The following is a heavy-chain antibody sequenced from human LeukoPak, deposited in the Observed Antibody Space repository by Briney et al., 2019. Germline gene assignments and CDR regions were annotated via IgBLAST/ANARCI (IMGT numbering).Heavy chain of an antibody. V-gene: IGHV1-18*04. CDR2: ISAYNGNT. Sequence: ASVKVSCKASGYTFTSYGISWVRQAPGQGLEWMGWISAYNGNTNYAQKLQGRVTMTTDTSTSTAYMELRSLRSDDTAVYYCARDRTGIAVAGTDFDYWGQGTLVTVSS. CDR3: ARDRTGIAVAGTDFDY. J-gene: IGHJ4*02. CDR1: GYTFTSYG. D-gene: IGHD6-19*01.